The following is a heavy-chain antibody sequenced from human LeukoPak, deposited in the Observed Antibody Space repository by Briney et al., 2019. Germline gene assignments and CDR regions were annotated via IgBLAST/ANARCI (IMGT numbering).Heavy chain of an antibody. CDR2: MNPNSGNT. J-gene: IGHJ1*01. CDR1: GYTFTSYD. CDR3: AREPYYDSSGPIQH. D-gene: IGHD3-22*01. Sequence: ASVKVSCKASGYTFTSYDINWVRQATGQGLEWMGWMNPNSGNTGYAQKFQGRVTITRNTSISTAYMELSSLRSEDTAVYYCAREPYYDSSGPIQHWGQGTLVTVSS. V-gene: IGHV1-8*03.